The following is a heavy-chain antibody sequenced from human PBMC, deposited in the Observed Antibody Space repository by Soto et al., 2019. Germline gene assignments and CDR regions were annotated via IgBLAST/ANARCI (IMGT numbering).Heavy chain of an antibody. V-gene: IGHV3-21*05. CDR1: GFMLADYS. D-gene: IGHD1-26*01. CDR3: SGSADDGRDN. CDR2: ISSSSIFI. J-gene: IGHJ4*02. Sequence: EVQLVESGGGLVKPGGSLRLSCVASGFMLADYSMNWIRQAPGQGLEWVADISSSSIFINYADSMQGRFTISRDNAKNALYLQLNSLRVEDTAVYYCSGSADDGRDNWGQGILVTVSS.